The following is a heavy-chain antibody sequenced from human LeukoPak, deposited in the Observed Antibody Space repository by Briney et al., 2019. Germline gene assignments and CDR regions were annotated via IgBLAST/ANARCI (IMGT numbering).Heavy chain of an antibody. CDR2: IYYSGST. Sequence: SETLSLTCTGSGGSISSYYWSWIRQPPGKGLEWIGYIYYSGSTIYNPSLKSRVTISVDTSKNQFSLKLSSVTAADTAVYYCVRSEAYGDYVPPGAFDIWGQGTMVTVSS. CDR3: VRSEAYGDYVPPGAFDI. J-gene: IGHJ3*02. V-gene: IGHV4-59*01. CDR1: GGSISSYY. D-gene: IGHD4-17*01.